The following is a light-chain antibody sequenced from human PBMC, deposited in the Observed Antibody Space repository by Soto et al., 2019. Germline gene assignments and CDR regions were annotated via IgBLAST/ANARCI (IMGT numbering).Light chain of an antibody. CDR3: QQYGTSPT. CDR2: GAS. Sequence: EIVLTKSPGTLSLFPGERATLSGRASQSLTTRYLAWYQQKPGQAPSLLIYGASSWATGIPDRFSGSGSGTFYTLTISRLEPEDFGAYYCQQYGTSPTFGQGIRLEIK. J-gene: IGKJ5*01. CDR1: QSLTTRY. V-gene: IGKV3-20*01.